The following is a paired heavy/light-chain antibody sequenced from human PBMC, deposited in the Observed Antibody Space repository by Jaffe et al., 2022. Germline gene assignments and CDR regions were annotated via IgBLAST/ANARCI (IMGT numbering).Light chain of an antibody. J-gene: IGLJ2*01. Sequence: QSALTQPASVSGSPGQSITISCTGTSSDVGSYNLVSWYQQHPGNAPKLMIYEVSKRPSGVSNRFSGSKSGNTASLTISGLQAEDEADYYCSSYAGSSTHVVFGGGTKLTVL. CDR1: SSDVGSYNL. CDR3: SSYAGSSTHVV. V-gene: IGLV2-23*02. CDR2: EVS.
Heavy chain of an antibody. CDR2: ISWNSGSI. CDR3: AKDILIRVGDIAVAGFDY. Sequence: DVHLVESGGGLVQPGRSLRLSCAASGFTFDDYAMHWVRQAPGKGLEWVSGISWNSGSIAYADSVKGRFTISRDNAKNSLYLQMNSLRAEDTALYYCAKDILIRVGDIAVAGFDYWGQGTLVTVSS. D-gene: IGHD6-19*01. CDR1: GFTFDDYA. J-gene: IGHJ4*02. V-gene: IGHV3-9*01.